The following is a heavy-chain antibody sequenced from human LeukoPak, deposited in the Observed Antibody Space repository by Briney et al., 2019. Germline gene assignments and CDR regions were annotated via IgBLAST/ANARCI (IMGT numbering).Heavy chain of an antibody. V-gene: IGHV4-39*07. CDR1: GGSISSSTYY. J-gene: IGHJ4*02. CDR2: IHYSGST. CDR3: ARRSYYDYVWGSYRHISSFDY. Sequence: PSETLSLTCSVSGGSISSSTYYWGWIRQPPGKGLKWIGNIHYSGSTYYNPSVKSRVTISVDTSKNQFSLKLSSVTAADTAVYYCARRSYYDYVWGSYRHISSFDYWGQGTLVTVSS. D-gene: IGHD3-16*02.